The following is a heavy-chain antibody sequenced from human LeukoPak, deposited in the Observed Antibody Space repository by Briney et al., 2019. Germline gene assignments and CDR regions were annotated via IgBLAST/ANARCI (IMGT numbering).Heavy chain of an antibody. CDR3: ARAQVLVVPAAMMGGDAFDI. V-gene: IGHV3-53*01. D-gene: IGHD2-2*01. Sequence: GGSLRLSCAASGFTFSSNYMSWVRHAPGKGLEWVSVIYSGGSTYYADSVKGRFTISRDNSKNTLYLQMNSLGAEDTAVYYCARAQVLVVPAAMMGGDAFDIWGQGTMVTVSS. CDR2: IYSGGST. CDR1: GFTFSSNY. J-gene: IGHJ3*02.